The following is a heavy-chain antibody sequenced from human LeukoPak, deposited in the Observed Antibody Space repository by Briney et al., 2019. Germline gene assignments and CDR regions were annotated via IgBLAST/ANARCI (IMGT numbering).Heavy chain of an antibody. CDR1: GGSFSGYY. Sequence: SETLSLTCAVYGGSFSGYYWSWIRQPPGKGLEWIGEINHSGSTNYNPSLKSRVTISVDTSKNQFSLKLSSVTAADTAVYYCARRRGYSYGSSNWFDPWGQGTLVTVSS. J-gene: IGHJ5*02. CDR2: INHSGST. D-gene: IGHD5-18*01. CDR3: ARRRGYSYGSSNWFDP. V-gene: IGHV4-34*01.